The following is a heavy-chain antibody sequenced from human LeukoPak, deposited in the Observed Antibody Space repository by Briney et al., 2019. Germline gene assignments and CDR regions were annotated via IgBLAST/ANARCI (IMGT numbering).Heavy chain of an antibody. CDR2: IYHSGST. Sequence: RPSETLSLTCAVSGYSISSGYYWGWIRQPPGKGPEWIGSIYHSGSTYYNPSLKSRVTISVDTSKNQFSLKLSSVTAADTAVYYCATLLTLDAFDIWGQGTMVTVSS. CDR3: ATLLTLDAFDI. J-gene: IGHJ3*02. CDR1: GYSISSGYY. V-gene: IGHV4-38-2*01.